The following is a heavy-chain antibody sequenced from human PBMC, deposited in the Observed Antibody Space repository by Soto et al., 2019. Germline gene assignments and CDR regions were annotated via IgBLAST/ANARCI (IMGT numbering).Heavy chain of an antibody. CDR1: GFSVSSNY. CDR2: IFGGGGT. J-gene: IGHJ6*02. D-gene: IGHD6-19*01. Sequence: EVQVVESGGGLIQPGGSLRLSCAASGFSVSSNYMSWVRQAPGKGLEWVSVIFGGGGTYYADSVKGRFTISRDSSMNTLYLQMNSLRAEDTAVYYCAKQMSGWFYYYGMDVWGQGTTVTVSS. V-gene: IGHV3-66*03. CDR3: AKQMSGWFYYYGMDV.